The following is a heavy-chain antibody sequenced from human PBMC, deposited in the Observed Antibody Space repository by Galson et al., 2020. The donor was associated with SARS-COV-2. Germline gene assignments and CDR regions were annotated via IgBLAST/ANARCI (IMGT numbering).Heavy chain of an antibody. Sequence: SETLSLTCTVSGGSISSSSSYWGWIRQPPGKGLEWIGSVHYSGNTYYNPSLKSQVTISVDTSKDQFSLRLTSVTAADTAVYYCARHAWCGELLAPFDYWGQGTPVTVS. V-gene: IGHV4-39*01. J-gene: IGHJ4*02. CDR1: GGSISSSSSY. CDR2: VHYSGNT. D-gene: IGHD3-10*01. CDR3: ARHAWCGELLAPFDY.